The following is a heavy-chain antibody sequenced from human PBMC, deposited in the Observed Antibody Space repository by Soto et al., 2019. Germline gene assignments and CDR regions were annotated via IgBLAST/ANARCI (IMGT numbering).Heavy chain of an antibody. CDR3: LIVVIRESYLVF. J-gene: IGHJ4*02. V-gene: IGHV3-48*01. D-gene: IGHD3-22*01. Sequence: GGSLRLSCAASGFTFSSYSMNWVRQAPGKGLEWVSYISSSSSTIYYADSVKGRFTISRDNAKNSLYLQMNSLRAEDTAVYYFLIVVIRESYLVFWGQGILVTV. CDR1: GFTFSSYS. CDR2: ISSSSSTI.